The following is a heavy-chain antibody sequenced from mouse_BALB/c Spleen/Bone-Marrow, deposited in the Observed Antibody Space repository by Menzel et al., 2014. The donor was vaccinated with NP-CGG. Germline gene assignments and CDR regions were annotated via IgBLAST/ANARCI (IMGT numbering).Heavy chain of an antibody. CDR2: INSNGGST. J-gene: IGHJ2*01. Sequence: DVMLVESGGGLVQPGGSLKLSCAASGFTFSSYGMSWVRRTPDKRLELVATINSNGGSTYYPDSVKGRLTISRDNAKNTLYLQMSSLKSEDTAMYYCARDYDYDYWGQGTTLTVSS. D-gene: IGHD2-4*01. V-gene: IGHV5-6-3*01. CDR3: ARDYDYDY. CDR1: GFTFSSYG.